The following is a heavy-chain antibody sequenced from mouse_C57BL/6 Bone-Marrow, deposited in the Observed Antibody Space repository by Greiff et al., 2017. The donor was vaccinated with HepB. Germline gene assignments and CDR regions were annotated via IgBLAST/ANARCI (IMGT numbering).Heavy chain of an antibody. Sequence: QVQLQQPGAELVRPGSSVKLSCKASGYTFTSYWMHWVKQRPIQGLEWIGNIDPSDSETNYNQKFKDKATLTVDKSSSTAYMQLSSLTSEDSAVYYCATYPDRDYWGQGTTLTVSS. V-gene: IGHV1-52*01. CDR2: IDPSDSET. CDR3: ATYPDRDY. J-gene: IGHJ2*01. CDR1: GYTFTSYW.